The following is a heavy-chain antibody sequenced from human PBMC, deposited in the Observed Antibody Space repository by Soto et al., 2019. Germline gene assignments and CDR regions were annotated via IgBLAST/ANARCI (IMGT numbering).Heavy chain of an antibody. J-gene: IGHJ4*02. V-gene: IGHV4-59*01. Sequence: SETLSLTCRVSGGSISSFYWSWIRQPPGKGLEGIGDIHDSGITNYNPSLKSRVSISVDTYENQFSLRLRSVTAADTAVYYCARNVGGVEFDYWGQGTQVTVSS. CDR3: ARNVGGVEFDY. CDR1: GGSISSFY. D-gene: IGHD1-26*01. CDR2: IHDSGIT.